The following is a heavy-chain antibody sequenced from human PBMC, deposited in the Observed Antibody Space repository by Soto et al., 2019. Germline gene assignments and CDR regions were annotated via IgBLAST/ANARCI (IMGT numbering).Heavy chain of an antibody. D-gene: IGHD2-8*01. CDR1: GFSVSDYA. J-gene: IGHJ6*02. CDR2: ISGSGDGT. Sequence: GGSLRLSCAASGFSVSDYAMSWVRQAPGKGLEWVSSISGSGDGTYYGDSVKGRITLSRDTSQKTLYLQMNNLRGEDTAAYFCTKSRRSVLMVYGFGGMDVWGRGTTVTVSS. CDR3: TKSRRSVLMVYGFGGMDV. V-gene: IGHV3-23*01.